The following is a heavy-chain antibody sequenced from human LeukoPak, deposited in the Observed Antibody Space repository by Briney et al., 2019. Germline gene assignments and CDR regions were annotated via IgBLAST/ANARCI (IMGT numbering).Heavy chain of an antibody. CDR3: ARAQYYDFWCGYYTDY. Sequence: GGSLRLSCAASGFTFDDYGMSWVRQAPGKGLEWVSGINWNGGSTGYADSVKGRFTISRDNAKNSLYLQMNSLRAEDTALYYCARAQYYDFWCGYYTDYWGQGTLVTVSS. CDR1: GFTFDDYG. CDR2: INWNGGST. J-gene: IGHJ4*02. D-gene: IGHD3-3*01. V-gene: IGHV3-20*04.